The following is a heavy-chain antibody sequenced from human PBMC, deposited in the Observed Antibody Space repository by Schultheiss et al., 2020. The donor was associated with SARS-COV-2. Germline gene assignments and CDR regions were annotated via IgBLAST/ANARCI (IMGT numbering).Heavy chain of an antibody. D-gene: IGHD3-9*01. Sequence: GGSLRLSCAASGFTVSSNYMSWVRQAPGKGLEWVSAISGSGGSTYYADSVKGRFTISRDNSKNTLYLQMNSLRAEDTAVYYCARDREYYDILTGYLNPDYYYYYYGMDVWGQGTTVTV. V-gene: IGHV3-66*02. J-gene: IGHJ6*02. CDR1: GFTVSSNY. CDR2: ISGSGGST. CDR3: ARDREYYDILTGYLNPDYYYYYYGMDV.